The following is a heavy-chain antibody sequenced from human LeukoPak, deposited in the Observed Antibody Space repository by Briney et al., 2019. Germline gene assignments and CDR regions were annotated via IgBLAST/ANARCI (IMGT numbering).Heavy chain of an antibody. J-gene: IGHJ6*03. D-gene: IGHD5-12*01. V-gene: IGHV3-30*18. CDR1: GFTFSSYG. Sequence: GGSLRLSCAASGFTFSSYGMHWVRQAPGKGLEWVAVISYDGSNKYYADSVKGRFTISRDNSKNTLYLQMNSLRAEDTAVYYCAKDPRSGWLPAVPHYYYYMDVWGKGTTVTVSS. CDR2: ISYDGSNK. CDR3: AKDPRSGWLPAVPHYYYYMDV.